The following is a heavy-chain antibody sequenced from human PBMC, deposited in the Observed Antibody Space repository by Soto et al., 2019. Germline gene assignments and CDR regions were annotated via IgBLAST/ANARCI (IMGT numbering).Heavy chain of an antibody. Sequence: VSFRGYCGRCLCPPPRTGLEWTGETNHSGSTNYNQSVKSRVNISVVTSKNQFYLKLSSVTAADTAVYYCARLGVVVVAANGLGMDGCGQRTVVTLS. CDR3: ARLGVVVVAANGLGMDG. J-gene: IGHJ6*02. D-gene: IGHD2-15*01. CDR2: TNHSGST. CDR1: VSFRGYC. V-gene: IGHV4-34*01.